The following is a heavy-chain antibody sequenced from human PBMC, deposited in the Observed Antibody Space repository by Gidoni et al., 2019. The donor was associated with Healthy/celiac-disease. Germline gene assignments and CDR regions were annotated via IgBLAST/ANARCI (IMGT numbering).Heavy chain of an antibody. D-gene: IGHD1-26*01. J-gene: IGHJ4*02. CDR3: AKDSFGSYIDY. Sequence: QVQLVESGGGVVQPGRSLRLSCAASGFTFSSYGMHWVRQAPGKGLEWVAVISYDGSNKYEADSVKGRFTISRDKSKNTLYLQMNSLRAEDTAVYYCAKDSFGSYIDYWGQGTLVTVSS. CDR1: GFTFSSYG. CDR2: ISYDGSNK. V-gene: IGHV3-30*18.